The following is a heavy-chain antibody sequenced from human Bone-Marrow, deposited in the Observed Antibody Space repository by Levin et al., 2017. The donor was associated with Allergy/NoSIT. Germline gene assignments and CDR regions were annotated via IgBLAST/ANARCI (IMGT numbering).Heavy chain of an antibody. Sequence: SLKISCAASGFTFDDYAMHWVRQAPGKGLEWVSGISWNSGSIGYADSVKGRFTISRDNAKNSLYLQMNSLRAEDTALYYCAKDIVSLDYGHFDYWGQGTLVTVSS. CDR2: ISWNSGSI. V-gene: IGHV3-9*01. D-gene: IGHD4-17*01. CDR1: GFTFDDYA. J-gene: IGHJ4*02. CDR3: AKDIVSLDYGHFDY.